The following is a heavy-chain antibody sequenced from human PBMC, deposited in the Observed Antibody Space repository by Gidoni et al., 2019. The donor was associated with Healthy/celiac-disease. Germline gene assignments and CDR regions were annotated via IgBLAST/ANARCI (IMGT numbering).Heavy chain of an antibody. CDR3: ARYDSSGYYDYWAYRRDWYFDL. J-gene: IGHJ2*01. Sequence: QVQLVESGGGLVKPGGSLRLSCAASGFTFSAYYMSWIRQAPGKGLEWVSYISSSSSYTNYADSVKGRFTISRDNAKNSLYLQMNSLRAEDTAVYYCARYDSSGYYDYWAYRRDWYFDLWGRGTLVTVSS. D-gene: IGHD3-22*01. V-gene: IGHV3-11*06. CDR1: GFTFSAYY. CDR2: ISSSSSYT.